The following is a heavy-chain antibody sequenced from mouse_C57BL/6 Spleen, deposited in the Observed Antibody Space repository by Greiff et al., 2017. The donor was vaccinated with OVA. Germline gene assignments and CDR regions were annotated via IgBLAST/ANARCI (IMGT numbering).Heavy chain of an antibody. Sequence: VKLQQSGAELVKPGASVKLSCKASGYTFTSYWMHWVKQRPGRGLEWIGRIDPTSGGTKYNEKFKSKATLTVDKPSSTAYMQLSSLTSEDSAVYDCARSYYGSSYAWFAYWGQGTLVTVSA. CDR3: ARSYYGSSYAWFAY. CDR2: IDPTSGGT. V-gene: IGHV1-72*01. CDR1: GYTFTSYW. J-gene: IGHJ3*01. D-gene: IGHD1-1*01.